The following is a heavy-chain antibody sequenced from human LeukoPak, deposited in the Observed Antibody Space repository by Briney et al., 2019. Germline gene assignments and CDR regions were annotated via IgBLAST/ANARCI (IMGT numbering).Heavy chain of an antibody. CDR3: ARAGVPDAFDI. D-gene: IGHD1-1*01. V-gene: IGHV3-53*01. J-gene: IGHJ3*02. Sequence: ETLSLTCAVYVGSFSGYYMSWVRQAPGKGLEWVSVIYSGGSTYYADSVKGRFTISRDNSKNTLYLQMNSLRAEDTAVYYCARAGVPDAFDIWGQGTMVTVSS. CDR1: VGSFSGYY. CDR2: IYSGGST.